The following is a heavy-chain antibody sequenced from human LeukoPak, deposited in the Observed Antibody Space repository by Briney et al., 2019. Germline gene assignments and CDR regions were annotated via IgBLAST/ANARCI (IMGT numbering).Heavy chain of an antibody. CDR3: ASPYCSGGTCYAHDALDI. J-gene: IGHJ3*02. CDR1: GYTFTSYG. Sequence: ASVKVSCKASGYTFTSYGISWVRQAPGQGLEWMGWISVYNGNTNYAQKLQGRVTMTTDTSTSTAYMELRSLRSDDTAVYYCASPYCSGGTCYAHDALDIWGQGTMVTVPS. CDR2: ISVYNGNT. D-gene: IGHD2-15*01. V-gene: IGHV1-18*01.